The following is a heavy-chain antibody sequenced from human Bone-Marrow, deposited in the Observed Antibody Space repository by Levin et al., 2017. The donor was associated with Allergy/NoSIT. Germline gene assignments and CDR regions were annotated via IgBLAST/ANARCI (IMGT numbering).Heavy chain of an antibody. CDR2: VIPLLGIT. CDR1: GGIFSTET. V-gene: IGHV1-69*04. J-gene: IGHJ4*02. Sequence: SVKVSCKASGGIFSTETISWVRQAPGHGLEWLGRVIPLLGITNYAQTFQGRVTITADKSTNTVYMDLSRLTSDDTAVYYCARERSVVAASDSWGQGTLVTVSS. CDR3: ARERSVVAASDS. D-gene: IGHD2-15*01.